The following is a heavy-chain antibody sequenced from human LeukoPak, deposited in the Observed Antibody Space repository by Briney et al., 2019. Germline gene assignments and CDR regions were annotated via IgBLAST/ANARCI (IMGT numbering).Heavy chain of an antibody. CDR3: ARGLFVYGSGSYYPPDY. V-gene: IGHV3-33*01. CDR1: GFTFSSYG. CDR2: IWYDGSNK. J-gene: IGHJ4*02. D-gene: IGHD3-10*01. Sequence: GGSLRLSCAASGFTFSSYGMHWVRQAPGKGLEWVAVIWYDGSNKYYADSVKGRFTISRDNSKNTLYLQMNSLRAEDTAVYYCARGLFVYGSGSYYPPDYWGQGTLVTVSS.